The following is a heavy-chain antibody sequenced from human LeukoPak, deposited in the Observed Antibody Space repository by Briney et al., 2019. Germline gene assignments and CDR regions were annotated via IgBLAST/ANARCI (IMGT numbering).Heavy chain of an antibody. CDR2: ISGSGGST. CDR3: AYGDSSSWYGNFDY. D-gene: IGHD6-13*01. Sequence: PGGSLRLSCAASGFTFSSYAMSWVRQAPGKGLEWVSAISGSGGSTYYADSVKGRFTISRDNSKNTLYLQMNSLRAEDTAVYYCAYGDSSSWYGNFDYWGEGTLVTVSS. CDR1: GFTFSSYA. J-gene: IGHJ4*02. V-gene: IGHV3-23*01.